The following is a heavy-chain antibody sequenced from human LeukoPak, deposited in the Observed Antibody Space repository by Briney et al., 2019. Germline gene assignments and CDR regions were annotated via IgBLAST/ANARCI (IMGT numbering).Heavy chain of an antibody. Sequence: SETLSLTCTVSGGSISSSSYYWGWIRQPPGKGLEWIGSIYYSGSTYYNPSLKSRVTISVDTSKNQFSLKLSSVTATDTAVYYCARGGGYCSSTSCRNPTGFDPWGQGTLVTVSS. CDR3: ARGGGYCSSTSCRNPTGFDP. CDR2: IYYSGST. D-gene: IGHD2-2*01. V-gene: IGHV4-39*07. CDR1: GGSISSSSYY. J-gene: IGHJ5*02.